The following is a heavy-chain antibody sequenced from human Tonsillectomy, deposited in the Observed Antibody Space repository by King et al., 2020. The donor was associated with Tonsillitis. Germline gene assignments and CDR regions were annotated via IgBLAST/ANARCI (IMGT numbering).Heavy chain of an antibody. D-gene: IGHD2-15*01. CDR2: IWNDGTKK. Sequence: VQLVESGGGVVQPGRSVRLSCAASGFTFRTFGMHWVRQAPGKGLEWVSVIWNDGTKKYYGDSVKGRFTISRDNSKSTLYLQMSSLRAEDTNVYYCVTGNRIYFDYCGPGALVTVSS. CDR3: VTGNRIYFDY. V-gene: IGHV3-33*08. J-gene: IGHJ4*02. CDR1: GFTFRTFG.